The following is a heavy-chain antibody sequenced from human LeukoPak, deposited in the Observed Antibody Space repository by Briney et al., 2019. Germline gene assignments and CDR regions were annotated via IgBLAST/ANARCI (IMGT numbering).Heavy chain of an antibody. CDR2: IYHSGST. CDR3: ARASGTRSH. J-gene: IGHJ4*02. Sequence: SETLSLTCTVSGGSISSGGYYWSWIRQPPGKGLEWIGYIYHSGSTYYNPSLKSRVTISVDRSKNQFSLKLSSVTAADTAVYYCARASGTRSHWGQGTLVTVSS. D-gene: IGHD1-7*01. V-gene: IGHV4-30-2*01. CDR1: GGSISSGGYY.